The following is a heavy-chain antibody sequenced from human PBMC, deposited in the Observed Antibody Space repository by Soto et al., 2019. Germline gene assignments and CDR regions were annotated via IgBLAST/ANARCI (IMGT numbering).Heavy chain of an antibody. Sequence: EVQLVESGGGLVQPGGSLRLSWAASGFTFSNYSMNWVLQAPGKGLEFISHISTSSSTIYYADSLKGRFTISRDNAKNSLALQMNSLRDEDTAVDYCARTIVAGFDYWGQGTMVTVSS. CDR1: GFTFSNYS. CDR3: ARTIVAGFDY. J-gene: IGHJ4*02. D-gene: IGHD3-22*01. CDR2: ISTSSSTI. V-gene: IGHV3-48*02.